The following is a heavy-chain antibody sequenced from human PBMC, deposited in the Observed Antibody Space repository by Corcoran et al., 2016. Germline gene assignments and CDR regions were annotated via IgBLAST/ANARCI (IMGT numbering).Heavy chain of an antibody. CDR1: GGTFSSYA. CDR3: ARGRFYYYDSSGYPGMDV. D-gene: IGHD3-22*01. J-gene: IGHJ6*02. Sequence: QVQLVQSGAEVKKPGSSVKVSCKASGGTFSSYAISWVRQAPGQGLEWMGGIIPIFGTANYAQKFQGRVTITADESTSTAYMELSSLRSEDTAVYYCARGRFYYYDSSGYPGMDVWGQGTTVTVSS. CDR2: IIPIFGTA. V-gene: IGHV1-69*01.